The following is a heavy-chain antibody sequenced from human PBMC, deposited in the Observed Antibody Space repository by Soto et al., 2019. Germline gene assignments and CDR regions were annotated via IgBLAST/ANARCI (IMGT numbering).Heavy chain of an antibody. CDR2: VYHSGST. V-gene: IGHV4-31*01. CDR3: ARDTGLAPTVWGY. J-gene: IGHJ4*03. Sequence: QVQLQESGPGLVKPSQTLSLTCSVSGDSIRGGGHYWNWIRQFPGKGLERIGYVYHSGSTHYNPSLRGLLTISIDTSKTQFSLRLISVTAADTALYYCARDTGLAPTVWGYWGHGTQVTVSS. CDR1: GDSIRGGGHY. D-gene: IGHD7-27*01.